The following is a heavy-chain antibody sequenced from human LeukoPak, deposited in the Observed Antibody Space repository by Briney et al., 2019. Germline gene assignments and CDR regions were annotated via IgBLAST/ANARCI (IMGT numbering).Heavy chain of an antibody. CDR1: GFTFSRYT. CDR2: ITSSSTYI. D-gene: IGHD1-26*01. Sequence: KAGGSLGLSCAASGFTFSRYTVNWVRQAPGKGLEWVSSITSSSTYIYYADSVKGRFTISRDNAKNSLYLHMNSLRAEDTAVYYCTRGTGSYDYWGQGTRVTVSS. V-gene: IGHV3-21*01. J-gene: IGHJ4*02. CDR3: TRGTGSYDY.